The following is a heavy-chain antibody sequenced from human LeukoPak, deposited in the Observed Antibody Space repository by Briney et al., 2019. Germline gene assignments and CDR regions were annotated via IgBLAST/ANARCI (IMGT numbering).Heavy chain of an antibody. D-gene: IGHD3/OR15-3a*01. Sequence: SETLSLTCTVSGGSISSRSYYWGWIRQPPGKGLEWIGSIYYSGTTYYNPSLKSQVTISVDTSKNQFSLKLSSVTAADTAVYYCARLLPWTGAFDIWGQGTMVTVSS. CDR3: ARLLPWTGAFDI. CDR1: GGSISSRSYY. V-gene: IGHV4-39*07. J-gene: IGHJ3*02. CDR2: IYYSGTT.